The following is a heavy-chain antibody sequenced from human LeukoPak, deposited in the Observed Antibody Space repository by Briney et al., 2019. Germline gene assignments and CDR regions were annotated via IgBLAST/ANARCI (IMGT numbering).Heavy chain of an antibody. CDR3: AKDCGGTYFYYYYMDV. D-gene: IGHD2-21*01. V-gene: IGHV3-23*01. CDR1: GFSFSTYA. Sequence: GGSLRLSCAASGFSFSTYAMSWVRQAPGKGLEWVSAISAGGATIYYADSVKGRFTVSRDNSKNTLYLHMNSLRAEDTAIYYWAKDCGGTYFYYYYMDVWGKGTTVTVSS. CDR2: ISAGGATI. J-gene: IGHJ6*03.